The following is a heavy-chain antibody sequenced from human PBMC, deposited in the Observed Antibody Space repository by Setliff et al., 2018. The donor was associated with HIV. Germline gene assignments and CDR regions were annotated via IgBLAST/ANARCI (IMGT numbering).Heavy chain of an antibody. V-gene: IGHV1-2*02. J-gene: IGHJ4*02. D-gene: IGHD3-3*01. CDR2: SNPNSGDT. CDR3: ATVDDVSQIYFDY. CDR1: GYTFTDYS. Sequence: ASVKVSCKASGYTFTDYSIHWVRQAPGQGLEWMGWSNPNSGDTKYAQNFQGRVTMTRDTSVSTAYMELSRLTSDDTAVYYCATVDDVSQIYFDYWGQGTLVTVSS.